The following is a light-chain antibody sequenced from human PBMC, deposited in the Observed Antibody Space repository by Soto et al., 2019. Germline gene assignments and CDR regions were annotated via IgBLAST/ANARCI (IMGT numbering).Light chain of an antibody. CDR1: QGITTY. J-gene: IGKJ2*01. V-gene: IGKV1-39*01. CDR2: AAS. Sequence: DIQMTQSPSSLSASVGDRVTITCRASQGITTYLNWYQQKPGKAPKLLIYAASNLHSGVPSRFSGSGSGTDFTLTISSLQPEDFATYYCQQSYLTLPYTFGHGTRLEIK. CDR3: QQSYLTLPYT.